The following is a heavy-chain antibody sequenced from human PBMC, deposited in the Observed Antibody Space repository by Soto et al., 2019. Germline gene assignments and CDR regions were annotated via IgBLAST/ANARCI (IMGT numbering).Heavy chain of an antibody. Sequence: ASVKVSCKASGYTFTSYGISWVRQAPGQGLEWMGWISAYNGNTNYAQKLQGRVTMTTDTSTSTAYMELRSLRSDDTAVYYCARDPRLRLGQQLGLYYYYGMDVWGQGTTVTV. CDR3: ARDPRLRLGQQLGLYYYYGMDV. CDR2: ISAYNGNT. D-gene: IGHD6-13*01. J-gene: IGHJ6*02. V-gene: IGHV1-18*01. CDR1: GYTFTSYG.